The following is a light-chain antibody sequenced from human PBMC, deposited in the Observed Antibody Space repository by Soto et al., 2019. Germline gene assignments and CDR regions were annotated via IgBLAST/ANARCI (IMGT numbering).Light chain of an antibody. V-gene: IGKV3-11*01. CDR1: WNVGSS. J-gene: IGKJ2*01. CDR2: DAS. CDR3: QNGRT. Sequence: FVLTQSPATLSLSPGERATLSCRASWNVGSSLAWHQQKPGQAPRLLMYDASKRPTGVPARFSGSGSGTDFTLASIYLVAEDFAVYYCQNGRTFGQATRLEFK.